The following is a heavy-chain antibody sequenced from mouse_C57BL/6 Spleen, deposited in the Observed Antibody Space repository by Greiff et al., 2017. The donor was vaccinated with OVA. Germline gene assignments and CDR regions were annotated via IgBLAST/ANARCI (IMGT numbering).Heavy chain of an antibody. CDR1: GYAFSSSW. J-gene: IGHJ1*03. D-gene: IGHD1-1*01. CDR2: IYPGDGDT. Sequence: LEESGPELVKPGASVKISCKASGYAFSSSWMNWVKQRPGKGLEWIGRIYPGDGDTNYNGKFKGKATLTADKSSSTAYMQLSSLTSEDSAVYFCARSGGSSFYWYFDVWGTGTTVTVSS. CDR3: ARSGGSSFYWYFDV. V-gene: IGHV1-82*01.